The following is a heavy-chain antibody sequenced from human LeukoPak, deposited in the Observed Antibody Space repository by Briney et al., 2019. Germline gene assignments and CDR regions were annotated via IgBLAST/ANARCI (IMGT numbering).Heavy chain of an antibody. V-gene: IGHV3-7*01. CDR3: VRALGSSSADY. D-gene: IGHD6-6*01. CDR2: IKQDGSEK. Sequence: GGSLRLSCAASGFTFRSYAMYWVRQPPGKGLEWVANIKQDGSEKYYVDSVEGRFTISRDNAKNSVSLQMNSLRGEDTAVYYCVRALGSSSADYWGQGTLVTVSS. CDR1: GFTFRSYA. J-gene: IGHJ4*02.